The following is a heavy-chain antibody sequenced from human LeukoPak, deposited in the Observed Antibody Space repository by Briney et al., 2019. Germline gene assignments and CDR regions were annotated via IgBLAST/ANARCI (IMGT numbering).Heavy chain of an antibody. V-gene: IGHV3-43*02. CDR2: ISGDGGST. CDR1: GFTFDDYA. CDR3: AKDLLYSSGWSAPDY. D-gene: IGHD6-19*01. J-gene: IGHJ4*02. Sequence: GGSLRLSCAAAGFTFDDYAMNWVRQAPGKGLEWVSLISGDGGSTYYADSVKGRFTISRDNSKNSLYLQMNSLRTEDTALYYCAKDLLYSSGWSAPDYWGQGTLVTVSS.